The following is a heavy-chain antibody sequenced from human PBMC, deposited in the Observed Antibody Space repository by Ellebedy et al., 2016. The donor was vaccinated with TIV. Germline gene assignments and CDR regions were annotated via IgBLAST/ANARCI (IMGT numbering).Heavy chain of an antibody. V-gene: IGHV3-13*01. D-gene: IGHD1/OR15-1a*01. CDR1: GFTFSSYD. Sequence: GGSLRLXXAASGFTFSSYDIHWVRQATGKGLEWVAAAGTSTDTYYAGSVKGRFTISRENAKNSLYLQMNSLRAGDTAVYYCARSGRVAEAGNNGAFDIWGQGTKVTVSS. CDR3: ARSGRVAEAGNNGAFDI. J-gene: IGHJ3*02. CDR2: AGTSTDT.